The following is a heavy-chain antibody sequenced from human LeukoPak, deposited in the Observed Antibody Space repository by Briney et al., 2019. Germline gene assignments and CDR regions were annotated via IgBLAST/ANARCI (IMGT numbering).Heavy chain of an antibody. CDR1: GVTFGDYA. V-gene: IGHV3-49*04. D-gene: IGHD3-22*01. CDR3: GRDYYYDSGGYYPAMNY. J-gene: IGHJ4*02. Sequence: GGSLRLSCTASGVTFGDYAMSWVRQAPGKGLEWVGFIRSKAKGGTTQYAASVEGRFTVSRDDSKSIVYLQMNGLKTEDSAVYYCGRDYYYDSGGYYPAMNYWGQGTLVTVSS. CDR2: IRSKAKGGTT.